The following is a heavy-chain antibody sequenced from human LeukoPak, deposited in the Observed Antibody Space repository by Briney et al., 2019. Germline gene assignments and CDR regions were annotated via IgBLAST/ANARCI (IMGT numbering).Heavy chain of an antibody. V-gene: IGHV3-23*01. CDR2: ISVSGGSA. CDR1: GFTFTTYA. D-gene: IGHD6-13*01. CDR3: AKAGYSNNWSRGYYFEF. J-gene: IGHJ4*02. Sequence: PGGSLRLSRAASGFTFTTYAMTWVRQAPGKGLQWVSAISVSGGSANYADSVKGRFSISRDNSKNTLYLQMNSLRAEDTAVYYCAKAGYSNNWSRGYYFEFWGQGTLVIVSS.